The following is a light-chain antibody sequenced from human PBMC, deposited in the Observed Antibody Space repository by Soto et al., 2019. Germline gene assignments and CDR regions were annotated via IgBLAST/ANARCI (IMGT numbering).Light chain of an antibody. V-gene: IGKV3-15*01. Sequence: EIVMTQSPATLSLSPGDRATLSCRASQTINNNVAWYQLKDGQVPRLLIYGASTRAADAPARFSGGGSGTEFTLTISSLQSEDFAEYHCQQYNNWPQTFGQGTKV. CDR1: QTINNN. CDR3: QQYNNWPQT. CDR2: GAS. J-gene: IGKJ1*01.